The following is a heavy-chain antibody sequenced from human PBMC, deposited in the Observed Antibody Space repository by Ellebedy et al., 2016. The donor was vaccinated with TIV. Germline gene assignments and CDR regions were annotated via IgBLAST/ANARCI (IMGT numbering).Heavy chain of an antibody. CDR2: INQGGSET. J-gene: IGHJ4*02. Sequence: GESLKISCAASGFTFSRAWMNWVRQAPGKGLEWVATINQGGSETYYVDSVKGRFTISRDNAKNSLYLQMNSLSADDTAVYYCARGSGYCSSTSCSGETDWGQGTPVTVSS. V-gene: IGHV3-7*03. D-gene: IGHD2-2*01. CDR3: ARGSGYCSSTSCSGETD. CDR1: GFTFSRAW.